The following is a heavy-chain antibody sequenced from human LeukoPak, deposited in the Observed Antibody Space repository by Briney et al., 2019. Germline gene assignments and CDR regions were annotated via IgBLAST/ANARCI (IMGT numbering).Heavy chain of an antibody. CDR2: IYHSGST. D-gene: IGHD3-10*01. CDR3: ARVAKHFRGGLSFYYMDV. J-gene: IGHJ6*03. V-gene: IGHV4-38-2*02. Sequence: SETLSLTCTVSGYSISSGYYWGWIRQPPGEGLGWVGSIYHSGSTYYNPSLKSRVTISVDTSKNHFSLKVISVTAADTAVYYCARVAKHFRGGLSFYYMDVWGKGTTVTISS. CDR1: GYSISSGYY.